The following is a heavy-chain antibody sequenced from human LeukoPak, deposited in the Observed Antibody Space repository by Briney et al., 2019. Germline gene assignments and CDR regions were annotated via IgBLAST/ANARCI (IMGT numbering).Heavy chain of an antibody. D-gene: IGHD3-22*01. J-gene: IGHJ4*02. CDR1: GFTFSDYY. V-gene: IGHV3-11*06. CDR2: ISSSSSYT. Sequence: GGSLRLSCAASGFTFSDYYMSWIRQAPGKGLEWVSYISSSSSYTNYADSVKGRFTISRDNAKNSLYLQMNSLRAEDTAVYYCARVRYDSSGYHLDYWGQGTLVTVSS. CDR3: ARVRYDSSGYHLDY.